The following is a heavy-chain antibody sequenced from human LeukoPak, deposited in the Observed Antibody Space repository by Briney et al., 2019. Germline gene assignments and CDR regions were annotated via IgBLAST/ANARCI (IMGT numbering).Heavy chain of an antibody. CDR1: GFTFSSYN. V-gene: IGHV3-48*01. Sequence: GGSLRLSCAASGFTFSSYNTNWVRQAPGKGLEWVSYISSSSSTIYYADSVKGRFTISRDNAKNSLFLQMNSLRAEDTAVYSCAREGVVGATYYLDYWGQGTLVTVSS. CDR3: AREGVVGATYYLDY. D-gene: IGHD1-26*01. J-gene: IGHJ4*02. CDR2: ISSSSSTI.